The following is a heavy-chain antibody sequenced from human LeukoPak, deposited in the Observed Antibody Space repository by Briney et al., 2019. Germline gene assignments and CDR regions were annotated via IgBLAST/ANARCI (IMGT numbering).Heavy chain of an antibody. CDR3: ARGLSHFYFWSGYYPSLNLFDP. CDR2: INAGNGNT. J-gene: IGHJ5*02. D-gene: IGHD3-3*01. Sequence: ASVKVSCKASGYTFTSYAMHWVRQAPGHRLEWMGWINAGNGNTKYSQKFQGRVTITRDTSASTAYMELSSLRSEDTAVYYCARGLSHFYFWSGYYPSLNLFDPWGQGTLVTVSS. CDR1: GYTFTSYA. V-gene: IGHV1-3*01.